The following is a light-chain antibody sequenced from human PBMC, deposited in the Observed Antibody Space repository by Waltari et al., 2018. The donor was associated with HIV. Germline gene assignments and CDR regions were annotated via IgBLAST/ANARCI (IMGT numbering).Light chain of an antibody. CDR2: NNN. J-gene: IGLJ3*02. CDR1: SSNIGSNT. CDR3: AAWDGSLNGWV. V-gene: IGLV1-44*01. Sequence: QSVLTQPPSASGTPGQRVTISCSGSSSNIGSNTVNWYQQLPGTAPKLLIYNNNQRPSRLPARFSCSKSGASASLAISGRDAEDEADYHCAAWDGSLNGWVFGGGTKLTVL.